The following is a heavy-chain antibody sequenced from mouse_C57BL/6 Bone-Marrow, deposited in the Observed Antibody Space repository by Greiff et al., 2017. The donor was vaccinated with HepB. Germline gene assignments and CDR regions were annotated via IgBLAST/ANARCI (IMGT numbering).Heavy chain of an antibody. CDR3: ARRYGYEGFDY. Sequence: EVMLVESGGDLVKPGGSLKLSCAASGFTFSSYGMSWVRQTPDKRLEWVATISSGGSYTYYPDSVKGRFTISRDNAKNTLYLQMSSLKSEDTAMYYCARRYGYEGFDYWGQGTTLTVSS. V-gene: IGHV5-6*02. CDR2: ISSGGSYT. J-gene: IGHJ2*01. CDR1: GFTFSSYG. D-gene: IGHD2-2*01.